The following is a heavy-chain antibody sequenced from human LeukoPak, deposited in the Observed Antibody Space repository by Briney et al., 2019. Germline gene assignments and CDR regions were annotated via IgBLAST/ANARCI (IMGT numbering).Heavy chain of an antibody. CDR2: IRSKANSYAT. V-gene: IGHV3-73*01. J-gene: IGHJ5*02. CDR3: ARDYDNNGENWFDP. CDR1: GFTFSGTT. Sequence: TGGPLRLSCAASGFTFSGTTMHWVRQASGKGLEWVGRIRSKANSYATAFGASVKGRFTISRDNAKNTLYLQMNSLRAEDTAVYYCARDYDNNGENWFDPWGQGTLVTVSS. D-gene: IGHD3-9*01.